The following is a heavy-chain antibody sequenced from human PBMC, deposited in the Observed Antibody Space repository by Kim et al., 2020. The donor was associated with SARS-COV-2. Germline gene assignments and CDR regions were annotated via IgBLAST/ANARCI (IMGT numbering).Heavy chain of an antibody. CDR3: AKGPGVNHRSGSYIFDY. D-gene: IGHD3-10*01. V-gene: IGHV3-23*01. Sequence: VKGRFTISRDNSKNTLYLQMNSLRAEDTAVYYCAKGPGVNHRSGSYIFDYWGQGTLVTVSS. J-gene: IGHJ4*02.